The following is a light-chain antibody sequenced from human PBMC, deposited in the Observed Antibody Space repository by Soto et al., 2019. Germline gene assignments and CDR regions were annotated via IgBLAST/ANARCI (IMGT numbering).Light chain of an antibody. J-gene: IGLJ7*01. CDR2: ENN. CDR1: SGSIANNY. CDR3: QSYDSEFVV. V-gene: IGLV6-57*04. Sequence: NFMLTQPHSVSESPGKTLSISCTRSSGSIANNYVQWYQQRPGSAPTTVIYENNQRLSGVPDRFSVSTDGSSNSASLTISGLQTEDAADYYCQSYDSEFVVFGGGTRLTVL.